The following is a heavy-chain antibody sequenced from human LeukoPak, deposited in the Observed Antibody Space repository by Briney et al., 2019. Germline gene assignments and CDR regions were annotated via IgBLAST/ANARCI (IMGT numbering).Heavy chain of an antibody. Sequence: GGSLRLSCAASGFTFSSYAMSWVRQAPGKGLEWVSAISGSGGSTYYADSVKGRFTISRDNSKNTLYLQMNRLRAEDTAVYYCAKDHLVYGDYVRYFDYWGQGTLVTVSS. CDR2: ISGSGGST. J-gene: IGHJ4*02. CDR3: AKDHLVYGDYVRYFDY. CDR1: GFTFSSYA. D-gene: IGHD4-17*01. V-gene: IGHV3-23*01.